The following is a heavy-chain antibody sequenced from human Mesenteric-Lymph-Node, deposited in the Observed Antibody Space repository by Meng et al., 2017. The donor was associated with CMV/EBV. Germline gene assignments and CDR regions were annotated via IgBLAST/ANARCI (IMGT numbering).Heavy chain of an antibody. D-gene: IGHD2-2*02. Sequence: GGSLRLSCAASGFTVSSNYMSWVRQAPGKGLEWVSVIYSGGSTYYADSVKGRFTISRDNAKNSLYLQMNSLRAEDTAVYYCARKMRAYCSSTSCYRRAGFDYWGQGTLVTVSS. J-gene: IGHJ4*02. CDR3: ARKMRAYCSSTSCYRRAGFDY. CDR1: GFTVSSNY. CDR2: IYSGGST. V-gene: IGHV3-66*01.